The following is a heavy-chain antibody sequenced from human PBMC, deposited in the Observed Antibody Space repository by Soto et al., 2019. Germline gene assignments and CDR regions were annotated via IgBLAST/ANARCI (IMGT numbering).Heavy chain of an antibody. J-gene: IGHJ4*02. CDR1: GGSISSTSLF. Sequence: PSETLSLTCNVSGGSISSTSLFWGWIRQPPGKGLEWIGTISYSGSTYYNPSLKSRVTISVDTSKNQLSLELRSVTAADTAVYFCAREGDTGGFLSPFDFWGLGTLVTVSS. V-gene: IGHV4-39*02. CDR2: ISYSGST. D-gene: IGHD7-27*01. CDR3: AREGDTGGFLSPFDF.